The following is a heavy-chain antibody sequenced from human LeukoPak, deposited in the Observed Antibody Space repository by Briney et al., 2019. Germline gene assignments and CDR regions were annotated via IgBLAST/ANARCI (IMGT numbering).Heavy chain of an antibody. CDR1: GYTFTSYD. CDR2: MNPNSGNT. J-gene: IGHJ4*02. V-gene: IGHV1-8*01. D-gene: IGHD3-3*01. Sequence: ASVKVSCKASGYTFTSYDINWVRQATGQGLEWMGWMNPNSGNTGYAQKFQGRVTMARNTSISTAYMELSSLRSEDTAVYYCARVSTYFGVVTDFDYWGQGTLDTVSS. CDR3: ARVSTYFGVVTDFDY.